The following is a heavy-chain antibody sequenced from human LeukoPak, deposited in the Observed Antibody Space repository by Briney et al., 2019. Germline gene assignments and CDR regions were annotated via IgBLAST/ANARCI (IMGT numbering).Heavy chain of an antibody. CDR1: GGSLHRSF. V-gene: IGHV4-59*01. D-gene: IGHD3/OR15-3a*01. J-gene: IGHJ4*02. CDR3: GRRPAVDGPIDN. Sequence: SETLSLTCIVSGGSLHRSFWTWVPQPPGKGLQWIGRIYSSGTTDYSPSLKSRLTISIDTSMNQFSLRLASVTAADTAVYYCGRRPAVDGPIDNWGQGILVAVSS. CDR2: IYSSGTT.